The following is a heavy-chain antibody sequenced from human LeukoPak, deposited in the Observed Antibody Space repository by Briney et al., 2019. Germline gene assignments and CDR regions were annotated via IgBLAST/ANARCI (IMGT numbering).Heavy chain of an antibody. CDR2: ISDSGRST. Sequence: GGSLRLSCAASGVRFNNYAMSWVRQAPGKGLEWVSGISDSGRSTYYADSVKGRFTISRDNSKNTVHLQMNNLRVDDTAVYFCVRHDSYIPYWGQGTLVTVSS. V-gene: IGHV3-23*01. D-gene: IGHD5-18*01. J-gene: IGHJ4*02. CDR1: GVRFNNYA. CDR3: VRHDSYIPY.